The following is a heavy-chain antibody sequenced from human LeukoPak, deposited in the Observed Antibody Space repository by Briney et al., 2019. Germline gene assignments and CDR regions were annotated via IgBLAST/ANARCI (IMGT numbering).Heavy chain of an antibody. D-gene: IGHD3-22*01. Sequence: PSETLSLTCTVSGGSISSYYWSWIRQPAGKGLEWIGRIYTSGSTNYNPSLKSRVTMSVDTSKNQFSLKLSSVTAADTAVHYCASTTYYYDSSGYYFEYFDYWGQGTLVTVSS. V-gene: IGHV4-4*07. CDR2: IYTSGST. J-gene: IGHJ4*02. CDR1: GGSISSYY. CDR3: ASTTYYYDSSGYYFEYFDY.